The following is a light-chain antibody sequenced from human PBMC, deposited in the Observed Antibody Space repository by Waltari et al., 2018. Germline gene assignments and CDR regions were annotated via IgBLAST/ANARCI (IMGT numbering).Light chain of an antibody. V-gene: IGKV3-20*01. CDR2: GAS. Sequence: EVVLTQSPGTLSLSTGERATPFCRASQRVTTFLAWYQQKPGQAPRLLIYGASSRATGIPDRFSGSGSGTDFSLTISRLEPEDFAVYYCQNHERLPATFGQGTKVEIK. J-gene: IGKJ1*01. CDR3: QNHERLPAT. CDR1: QRVTTF.